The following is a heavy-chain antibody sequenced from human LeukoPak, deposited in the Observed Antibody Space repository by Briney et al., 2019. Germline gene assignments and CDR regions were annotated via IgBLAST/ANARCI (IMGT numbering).Heavy chain of an antibody. CDR3: ARDSEQHKGYDWSH. V-gene: IGHV4-34*01. CDR1: GGSFSGYY. D-gene: IGHD5-12*01. CDR2: INHSGST. Sequence: SETLSLTCAVYGGSFSGYYWSWIRQPPGKGLEWIGEINHSGSTNYNPSLKSRVTISVDTSKNQFSLKLTSVAAADTAVYYCARDSEQHKGYDWSHWGQGTLVTVSS. J-gene: IGHJ4*02.